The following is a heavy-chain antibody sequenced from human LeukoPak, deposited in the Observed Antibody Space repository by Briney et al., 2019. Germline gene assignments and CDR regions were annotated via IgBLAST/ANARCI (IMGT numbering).Heavy chain of an antibody. CDR3: ARVPGVHHTVRGVNLYHFDY. V-gene: IGHV4-4*02. Sequence: SETLSLTCTVSGDSISSNEWWSWVRQPPGKGLEWIGEVFHSGSTNYNPSLKSRVTISIDKSKNQFSLKLSSVTAADTAVYYWARVPGVHHTVRGVNLYHFDYWGQGILVTVSS. CDR1: GDSISSNEW. D-gene: IGHD3-10*01. CDR2: VFHSGST. J-gene: IGHJ4*02.